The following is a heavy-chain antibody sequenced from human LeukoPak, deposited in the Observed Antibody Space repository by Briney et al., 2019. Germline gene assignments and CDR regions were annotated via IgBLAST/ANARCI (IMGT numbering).Heavy chain of an antibody. Sequence: ASVKVSCKASGGTFSSYAISWVRQAPGQGLEWMGWISAYNGNTNYAQKLQGRVTMTTDTSTSTAYMELRSLRSDDTAVYYCARDTYYYDSSGYYLIDYWGQGTLVTVSS. D-gene: IGHD3-22*01. CDR1: GGTFSSYA. CDR3: ARDTYYYDSSGYYLIDY. CDR2: ISAYNGNT. J-gene: IGHJ4*02. V-gene: IGHV1-18*01.